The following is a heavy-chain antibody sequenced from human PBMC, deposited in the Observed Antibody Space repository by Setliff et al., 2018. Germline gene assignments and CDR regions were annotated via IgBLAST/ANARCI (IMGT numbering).Heavy chain of an antibody. CDR2: INAGNGNT. V-gene: IGHV1-3*01. Sequence: ASVKVSCKASGYTFTSYAMHWVRQAPGQRLEWMGWINAGNGNTKYSQKFQGRVTITRDTSKNEFSLNLRSVTAADTAVYYCARGRGEMDSWGQGTLVTVSS. D-gene: IGHD3-10*01. J-gene: IGHJ4*02. CDR3: ARGRGEMDS. CDR1: GYTFTSYA.